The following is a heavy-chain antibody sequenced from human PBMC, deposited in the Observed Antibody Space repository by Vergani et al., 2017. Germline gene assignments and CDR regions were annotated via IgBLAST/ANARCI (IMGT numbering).Heavy chain of an antibody. CDR2: INPNSGGT. J-gene: IGHJ6*02. V-gene: IGHV1-2*02. D-gene: IGHD6-19*01. Sequence: QVQLVQSGAEVKKPGASVKVSCKASGYTFTGYYMQWVRQAPGQGLEWMGWINPNSGGTNYAQKFQGRVTMTRDTSISTAYMELSRLRSDDTAVYYWARDLAVAGTSRYGMDVWGQGTTVTVSS. CDR3: ARDLAVAGTSRYGMDV. CDR1: GYTFTGYY.